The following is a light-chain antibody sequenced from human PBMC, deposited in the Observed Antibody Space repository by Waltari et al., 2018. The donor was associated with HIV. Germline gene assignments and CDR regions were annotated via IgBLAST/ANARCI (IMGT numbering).Light chain of an antibody. CDR2: EVS. CDR3: CSYAGSSTFVV. J-gene: IGLJ2*01. V-gene: IGLV2-23*02. Sequence: QSALTQPASVSGSPGQSITISCTGTSSDVGSYYLVSWYQQHPGKAPKLMIYEVSKRPAGVSNRFSGSKSGNTASLTISGLQAEDEVDYYCCSYAGSSTFVVFGGGTKLTVL. CDR1: SSDVGSYYL.